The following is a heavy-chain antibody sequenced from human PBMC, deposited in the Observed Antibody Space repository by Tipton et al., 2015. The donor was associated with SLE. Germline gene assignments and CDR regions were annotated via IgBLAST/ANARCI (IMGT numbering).Heavy chain of an antibody. Sequence: TLSLTCAVYGGSFSGYYWSWIRQPPGKGLEWIGYIYYTGSTNYNPSLRSRVTISVDTSKNQFSLKLSSVTAADTAVYYCARLFNCGGDCYLFQHWGQGTLVTVSS. CDR2: IYYTGST. CDR1: GGSFSGYY. J-gene: IGHJ1*01. V-gene: IGHV4-59*08. D-gene: IGHD2-21*01. CDR3: ARLFNCGGDCYLFQH.